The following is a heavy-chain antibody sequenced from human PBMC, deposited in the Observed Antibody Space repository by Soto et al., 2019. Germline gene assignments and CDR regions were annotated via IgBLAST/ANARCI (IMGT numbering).Heavy chain of an antibody. CDR3: AREGSSGLFDF. CDR1: GFSFGDYY. Sequence: GGSLILSCSASGFSFGDYYMSWIRQAPGKGLEWLSYISGNSLYITYEDSLKGRFTVSRDNAKNSLYLQLSSLGADDTAVYYCAREGSSGLFDFWGQGALVTVSS. V-gene: IGHV3-11*05. J-gene: IGHJ4*02. D-gene: IGHD3-22*01. CDR2: ISGNSLYI.